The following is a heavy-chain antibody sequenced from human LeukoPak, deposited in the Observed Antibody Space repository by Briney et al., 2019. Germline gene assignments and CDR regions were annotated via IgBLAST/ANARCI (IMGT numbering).Heavy chain of an antibody. J-gene: IGHJ5*02. Sequence: ASVNVSCKASGYTFTSYYMHWVRQAPGQGLEWMGWISAYNGNTNYAQKLQGRVTMTTDTSTTTAYMELRSLRSDDTAVYYCARDQCNGGSCSNWVDPWGQGTLVTVSS. CDR2: ISAYNGNT. V-gene: IGHV1-18*04. D-gene: IGHD2-15*01. CDR1: GYTFTSYY. CDR3: ARDQCNGGSCSNWVDP.